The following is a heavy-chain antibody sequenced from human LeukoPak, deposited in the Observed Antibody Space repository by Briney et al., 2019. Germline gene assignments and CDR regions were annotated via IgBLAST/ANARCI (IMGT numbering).Heavy chain of an antibody. CDR2: ISAYNGNT. CDR1: GYTFTSYG. D-gene: IGHD2-8*02. V-gene: IGHV1-18*03. CDR3: ARGGLLGYYMDA. J-gene: IGHJ6*03. Sequence: GASVKVSCKASGYTFTSYGISWVRQAPGQGLEWMGWISAYNGNTNYSQEFQGRVTITRDTSASTAYMELSSLGSEDMAVYYCARGGLLGYYMDAWGKGTTVTVSS.